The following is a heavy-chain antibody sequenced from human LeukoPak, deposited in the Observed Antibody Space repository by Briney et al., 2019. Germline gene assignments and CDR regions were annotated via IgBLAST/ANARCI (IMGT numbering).Heavy chain of an antibody. CDR1: GASITSSNYY. V-gene: IGHV4-39*07. D-gene: IGHD2-2*01. Sequence: PSETLSLTCTVSGASITSSNYYWLWLRQPPGKGLEWIGEINHSGGTNYNPSLKSRVTMSVDTSKNQFSLKLSSVTAADTAVYYCARVGYCSSTSCPWGQGTLVTVSS. CDR3: ARVGYCSSTSCP. CDR2: INHSGGT. J-gene: IGHJ5*02.